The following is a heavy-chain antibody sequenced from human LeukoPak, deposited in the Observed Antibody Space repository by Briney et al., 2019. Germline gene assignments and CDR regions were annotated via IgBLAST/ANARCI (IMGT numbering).Heavy chain of an antibody. CDR3: ARGGGDY. D-gene: IGHD1-26*01. J-gene: IGHJ4*02. CDR1: GFTFCDYW. V-gene: IGHV3-7*01. CDR2: IKQDGSDK. Sequence: PGGSLRLSCVASGFTFCDYWMTWVRQAPGKGLKWVANIKQDGSDKKYVDSVKGRFTISRDNAKNSLYLQMDSLRDEDTAVYYCARGGGDYWGQGTLVTVTS.